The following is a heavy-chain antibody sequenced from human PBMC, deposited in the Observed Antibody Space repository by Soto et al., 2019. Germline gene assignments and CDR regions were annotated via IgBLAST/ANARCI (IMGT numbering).Heavy chain of an antibody. J-gene: IGHJ6*02. CDR1: GGSISSSSYY. D-gene: IGHD3-3*01. V-gene: IGHV4-39*01. CDR3: ARGYDFWIGYHNYGMDV. CDR2: IYYSGST. Sequence: SETLSLTCTVSGGSISSSSYYWGWIRQPPGKGLEWIGSIYYSGSTYYNPSLKSRVTISVDTSKNQFSLKLSSVTAADTAVYYCARGYDFWIGYHNYGMDVWGQGTTVTVSS.